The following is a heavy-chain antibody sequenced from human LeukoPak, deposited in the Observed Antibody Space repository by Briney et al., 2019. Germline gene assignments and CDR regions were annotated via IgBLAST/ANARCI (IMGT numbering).Heavy chain of an antibody. V-gene: IGHV1-8*01. CDR1: GYTFTSYD. J-gene: IGHJ6*02. CDR3: ARGYSGYDFHYYYGMDV. D-gene: IGHD5-12*01. Sequence: GASVKVSCKASGYTFTSYDINWVRQATGQGLEWMGWMNPNSGNTGYAQKFQGRVTMTRNTSISTAYMELSSLRSEDTAVYYCARGYSGYDFHYYYGMDVWGQGTTVTVSS. CDR2: MNPNSGNT.